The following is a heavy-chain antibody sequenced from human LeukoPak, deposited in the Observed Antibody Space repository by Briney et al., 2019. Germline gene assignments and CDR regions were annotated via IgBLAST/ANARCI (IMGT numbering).Heavy chain of an antibody. CDR1: GLTFSSYS. CDR3: ARGRLAGYSSSSDFDY. CDR2: ISSSSSYI. D-gene: IGHD6-13*01. Sequence: GGSLRLSCAASGLTFSSYSMNWVCQAPGKGLEWVSCISSSSSYIYYADSVKGRFTISRDNANNSLYLQMNSLKGEDTAVYYCARGRLAGYSSSSDFDYWGQGTQVTVSS. V-gene: IGHV3-21*01. J-gene: IGHJ4*02.